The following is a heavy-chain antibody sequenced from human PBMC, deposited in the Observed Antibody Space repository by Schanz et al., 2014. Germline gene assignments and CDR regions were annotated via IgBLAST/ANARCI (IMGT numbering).Heavy chain of an antibody. Sequence: QVQLVESGGGVVQPGRSLRLSCAASGFTFSSYAMHWVRQAPGKGLEWVATTSNDGSIKYHADSVQGRFTISRDNSKNTLYLQMNSLRGQDTAVYYCANLNDYGGNSPVSYWGQGTLVTVSS. CDR1: GFTFSSYA. J-gene: IGHJ4*02. CDR2: TSNDGSIK. D-gene: IGHD4-17*01. V-gene: IGHV3-30*04. CDR3: ANLNDYGGNSPVSY.